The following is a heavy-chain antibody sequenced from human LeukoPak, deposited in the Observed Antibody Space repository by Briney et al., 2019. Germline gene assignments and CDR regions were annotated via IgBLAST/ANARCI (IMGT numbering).Heavy chain of an antibody. Sequence: GGSLRLSCAASGFTFSSNGMNWVRQAPGKGLEWVSYISATGGTIYYADSVKGRFTISRDNAKNSLYLQMNSLRAEDTAVYYCAKGGGSYYYFDYWGQGTLVTVSS. J-gene: IGHJ4*02. CDR2: ISATGGTI. V-gene: IGHV3-48*03. CDR1: GFTFSSNG. D-gene: IGHD1-26*01. CDR3: AKGGGSYYYFDY.